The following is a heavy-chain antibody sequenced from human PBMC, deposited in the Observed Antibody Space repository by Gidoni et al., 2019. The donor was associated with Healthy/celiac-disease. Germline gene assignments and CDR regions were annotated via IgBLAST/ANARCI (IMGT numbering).Heavy chain of an antibody. Sequence: QVQLVQSGAEVKKPGSSVKVSCKASVGTFSSYAISWVRQAPGQGLEWMGGIIPIFGTANYAQKFQGRVTITADESTSTAYMELSSLRSEDTAVYYCARDPTLYSSGWYESELHYYGMDVWGQGTTVTVSS. CDR1: VGTFSSYA. V-gene: IGHV1-69*01. D-gene: IGHD6-19*01. J-gene: IGHJ6*02. CDR2: IIPIFGTA. CDR3: ARDPTLYSSGWYESELHYYGMDV.